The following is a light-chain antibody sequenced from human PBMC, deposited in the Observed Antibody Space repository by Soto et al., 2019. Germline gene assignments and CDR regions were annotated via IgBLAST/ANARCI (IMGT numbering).Light chain of an antibody. Sequence: DIQMTQSPSSLSASVGDRVTITCQASQDISNYLNSYQQKPGKAPKLLIYDASNLETGVPSRFSRSGAGKDITFTISSMQPEDIATYYCQQYDNLPYTFGQGTKMEIK. CDR1: QDISNY. J-gene: IGKJ2*01. CDR2: DAS. V-gene: IGKV1-33*01. CDR3: QQYDNLPYT.